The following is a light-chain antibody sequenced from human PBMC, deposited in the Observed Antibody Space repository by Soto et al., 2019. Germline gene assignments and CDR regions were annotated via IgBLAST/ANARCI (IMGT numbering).Light chain of an antibody. CDR2: STN. V-gene: IGLV7-43*01. Sequence: QTVMTQEPSLTVSPGGTVTITCASSTGAVTSGYYPNWFQQRPGQAPRALIYSTNNRHSWTPARFSGSLLGGKAALTLSGVQPEDEAEYYCLLFHGDGQVFGGGTKLTVL. CDR3: LLFHGDGQV. J-gene: IGLJ2*01. CDR1: TGAVTSGYY.